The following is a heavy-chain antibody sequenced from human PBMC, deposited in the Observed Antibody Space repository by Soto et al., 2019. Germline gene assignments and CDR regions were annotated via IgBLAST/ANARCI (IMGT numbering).Heavy chain of an antibody. CDR2: IYYTGRT. Sequence: QVQLQESGPGLVKPSQTLSLTCTVSGGSLKSGGYYWSWIRQHPGRGLEWIGYIYYTGRTYYNPSRESRVTFSADTSKNQFSMKLSSVTAADTAVYYCASDVTSNHNCFDLWCHGTLVTVSS. J-gene: IGHJ5*02. V-gene: IGHV4-31*02. D-gene: IGHD2-2*01. CDR1: GGSLKSGGYY. CDR3: ASDVTSNHNCFDL.